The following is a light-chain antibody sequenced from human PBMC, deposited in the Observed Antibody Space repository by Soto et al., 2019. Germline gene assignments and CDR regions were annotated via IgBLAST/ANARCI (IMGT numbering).Light chain of an antibody. CDR2: GGF. V-gene: IGKV3-15*01. J-gene: IGKJ3*01. CDR1: QTLRNK. Sequence: IVLTQSPGTLSVSPGERVILSCRASQTLRNKLAWYQQKPGQAPRLLIYGGFTRATGIPARFSGSGYGTEFTLTINSLQSEDFAIYYSQQHNAWPLTFGPGTKLDLK. CDR3: QQHNAWPLT.